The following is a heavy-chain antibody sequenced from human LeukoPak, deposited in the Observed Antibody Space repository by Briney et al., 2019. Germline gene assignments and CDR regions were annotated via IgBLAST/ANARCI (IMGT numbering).Heavy chain of an antibody. Sequence: SCKVSGHTLTELSMNWVRQAPGKGLEWIADITISGHTKNYADSVKGRFTISRDNARTSLYLQMNSLRVEDTGVYYCARGDPHADLWGQGTLVTVSS. CDR1: GHTLTELS. V-gene: IGHV3-11*04. J-gene: IGHJ5*02. CDR3: ARGDPHADL. CDR2: ITISGHTK.